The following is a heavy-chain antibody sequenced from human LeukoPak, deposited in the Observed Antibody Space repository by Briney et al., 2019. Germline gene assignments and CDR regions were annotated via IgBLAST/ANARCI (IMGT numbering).Heavy chain of an antibody. J-gene: IGHJ4*02. CDR3: AKGYYDYVWGSYYFDY. D-gene: IGHD3-16*01. V-gene: IGHV3-23*01. CDR1: GFTFSSYA. Sequence: GGSLRLSCASSGFTFSSYAMSWVRQAPGKGLEWVSAISGSGGSTYYADSVKGRFTISRDNSRDTLYLQMNSLRAEDTAVYYCAKGYYDYVWGSYYFDYWGQGTLVTVSS. CDR2: ISGSGGST.